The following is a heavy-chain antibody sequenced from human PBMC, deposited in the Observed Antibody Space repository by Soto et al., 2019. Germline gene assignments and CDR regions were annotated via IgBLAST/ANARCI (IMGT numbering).Heavy chain of an antibody. V-gene: IGHV1-24*01. J-gene: IGHJ4*02. CDR3: GRGSSWTKVEY. CDR2: FNPVFGQT. Sequence: ASVKVSCKVSGYTLTELSMHWVRQAPGKGLEWMGWFNPVFGQTIYAQKFQGRVTMTEDESTDTGYRELMSLTSEEKAVYFCGRGSSWTKVEYWGQGTLVTVSS. D-gene: IGHD6-13*01. CDR1: GYTLTELS.